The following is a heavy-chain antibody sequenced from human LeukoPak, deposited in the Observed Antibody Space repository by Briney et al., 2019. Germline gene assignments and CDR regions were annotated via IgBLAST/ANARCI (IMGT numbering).Heavy chain of an antibody. CDR2: INHGGST. Sequence: SETLSLTCAVYGGSFSGYYWSWIRQPPGKGLEWIGEINHGGSTNYNPSLKSRVTISVDTSKNQFPLKLSSVTAADTAVYYCARAHVLRYFDWLSPEGHWFDPWGQGTLVTVSS. J-gene: IGHJ5*02. CDR3: ARAHVLRYFDWLSPEGHWFDP. D-gene: IGHD3-9*01. V-gene: IGHV4-34*01. CDR1: GGSFSGYY.